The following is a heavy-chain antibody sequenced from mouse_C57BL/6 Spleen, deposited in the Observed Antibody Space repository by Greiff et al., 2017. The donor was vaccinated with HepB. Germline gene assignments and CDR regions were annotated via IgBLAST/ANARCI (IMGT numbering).Heavy chain of an antibody. Sequence: QVQLQQPGPELVRPGASVKISCKASGYSFTSYKMNWVKQSNIQGLEWIGNIDPTDSETRYNQKFKDKATLTVDKSSSTAYMQLNSLTSEDSAVYYCARDGNYGVDYWGQGTSVTVSS. J-gene: IGHJ4*01. CDR2: IDPTDSET. CDR1: GYSFTSYK. CDR3: ARDGNYGVDY. D-gene: IGHD1-1*01. V-gene: IGHV1-52*01.